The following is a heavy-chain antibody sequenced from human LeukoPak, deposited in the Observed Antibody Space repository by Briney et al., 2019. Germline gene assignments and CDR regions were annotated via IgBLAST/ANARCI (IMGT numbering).Heavy chain of an antibody. J-gene: IGHJ4*02. Sequence: PGGSLRLSCAASGFTFSGYGMHWVRQAPGKGLEWVAFIRFDGSNKYYADSVKGRFTISRDSSKNTLYLQMNSLRAEDTAVYYCAKTGGSVYYFDYWGQGTLVTVSS. CDR1: GFTFSGYG. V-gene: IGHV3-30*02. CDR2: IRFDGSNK. D-gene: IGHD3-10*01. CDR3: AKTGGSVYYFDY.